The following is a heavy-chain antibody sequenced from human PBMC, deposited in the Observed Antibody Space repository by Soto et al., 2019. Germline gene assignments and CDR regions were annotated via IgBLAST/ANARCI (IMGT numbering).Heavy chain of an antibody. CDR2: IKQDGSEK. J-gene: IGHJ6*03. CDR3: ARAIFAEGYYYYYMDV. Sequence: GGSLRLSCAASGFTFSSYWMSWVRQAPGKGLEWVASIKQDGSEKYYVDSVKGRFTISRDNAKNSLYLQMNSLRAEDTAVYYCARAIFAEGYYYYYMDVWGKGTTVTVSS. D-gene: IGHD3-3*02. CDR1: GFTFSSYW. V-gene: IGHV3-7*04.